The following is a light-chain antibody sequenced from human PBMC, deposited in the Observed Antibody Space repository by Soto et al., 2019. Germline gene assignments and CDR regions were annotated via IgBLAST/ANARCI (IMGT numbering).Light chain of an antibody. J-gene: IGKJ4*01. Sequence: DIQMTQSPSSLSASVGDRVTITCRASQSIISYLNWYHQKPGKAPKLLIYDASSLQSGVPSRFSGSGSGTDSTLTISSLQPEDSATYYCQQSYSTPLTFGGGTKVEIK. CDR3: QQSYSTPLT. V-gene: IGKV1-39*01. CDR1: QSIISY. CDR2: DAS.